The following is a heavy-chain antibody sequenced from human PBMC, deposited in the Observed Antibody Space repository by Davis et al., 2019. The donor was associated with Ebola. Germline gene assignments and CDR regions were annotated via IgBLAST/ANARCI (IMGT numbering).Heavy chain of an antibody. J-gene: IGHJ4*02. CDR2: ISAYNGNT. D-gene: IGHD5-12*01. CDR1: GYTFKNYA. CDR3: ARGGYSGYDPYFDY. Sequence: AASVKVSCKASGYTFKNYAISWVRQAPGQGLEWMGWISAYNGNTNYAQKFQGRVTMTRDTSISTAYMELSRLRSDDTAVYYCARGGYSGYDPYFDYWGQGTLVTVSS. V-gene: IGHV1-18*01.